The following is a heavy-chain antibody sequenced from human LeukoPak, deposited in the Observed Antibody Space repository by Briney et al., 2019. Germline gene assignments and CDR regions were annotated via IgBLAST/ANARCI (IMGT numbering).Heavy chain of an antibody. CDR1: GFIITKYW. Sequence: PGGSLRLSCAASGFIITKYWMHWVRQAPGKGLVWVSHVNSDGSATSYADSVKGRFTISRDNDKNTLYLQMNSLRAEDTAVYYCEAYGSVWGQGTLVIVSS. V-gene: IGHV3-74*01. CDR3: EAYGSV. J-gene: IGHJ4*02. D-gene: IGHD3-10*01. CDR2: VNSDGSAT.